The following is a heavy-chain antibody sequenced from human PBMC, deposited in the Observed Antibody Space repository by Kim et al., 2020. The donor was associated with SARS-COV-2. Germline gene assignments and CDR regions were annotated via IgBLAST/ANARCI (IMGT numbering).Heavy chain of an antibody. V-gene: IGHV4-59*13. Sequence: SETLSLTCTVSGGSISSYYWSWIRQPPGKGLEWIGYIYYSWSTNYNPSLKSRVTISVDTSKNQFSLKLSSVTAADTAVYYCARATVTTETYYYYYYGMDVWGQGTTVTVSS. CDR3: ARATVTTETYYYYYYGMDV. D-gene: IGHD4-17*01. CDR2: IYYSWST. J-gene: IGHJ6*02. CDR1: GGSISSYY.